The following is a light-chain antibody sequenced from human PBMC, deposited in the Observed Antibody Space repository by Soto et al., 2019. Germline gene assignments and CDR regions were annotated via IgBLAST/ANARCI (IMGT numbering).Light chain of an antibody. J-gene: IGLJ3*02. V-gene: IGLV4-69*01. CDR3: QTWGTGIQV. CDR2: LNSDGSH. CDR1: SGHSSYA. Sequence: QLVVTQSPSASASLGASVKLTCTLSSGHSSYAIAWHQQQPEKGPRYLMNLNSDGSHTKGDGIPDRFSGSSSGAERYLTISSLQSEDEADYYCQTWGTGIQVFGGGTKVTVL.